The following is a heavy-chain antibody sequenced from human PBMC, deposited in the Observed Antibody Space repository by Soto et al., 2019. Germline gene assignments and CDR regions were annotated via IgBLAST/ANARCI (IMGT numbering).Heavy chain of an antibody. Sequence: GGSLRLSCAASGFTFSSYGMHWVRQAPGKGLEWVAVIWYDGSNKYYADSVKGRFTISRDNSRNTLFLQMNGLRAEDTAMYYCARWFTYGNFDYFDYWGQGTQVTVSS. J-gene: IGHJ4*02. CDR2: IWYDGSNK. D-gene: IGHD3-10*01. CDR1: GFTFSSYG. V-gene: IGHV3-33*01. CDR3: ARWFTYGNFDYFDY.